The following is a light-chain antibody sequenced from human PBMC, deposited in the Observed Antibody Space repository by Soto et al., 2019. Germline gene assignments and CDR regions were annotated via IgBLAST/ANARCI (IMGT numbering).Light chain of an antibody. V-gene: IGKV3-11*01. CDR3: QQRLNWIT. CDR2: DAS. J-gene: IGKJ5*01. Sequence: EIVLTQSPATLSLSPGERATLSCRASQSVSNHFAWYQQKPGQAPRLLIYDASNRATGIPARFSGSGSGTDFTLTISSLEPEDFAVYYCQQRLNWITFGQGTRLEIK. CDR1: QSVSNH.